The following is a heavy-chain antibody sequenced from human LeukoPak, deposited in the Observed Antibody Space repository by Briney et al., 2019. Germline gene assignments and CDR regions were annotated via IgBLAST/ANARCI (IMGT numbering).Heavy chain of an antibody. J-gene: IGHJ4*02. D-gene: IGHD2-21*02. CDR3: TRDIGDFVSDF. Sequence: PSETLSLTCTVSGGSITSRSYYWGWIRQPPGRGLEWIGSIYHLGSVRYNPSLKNRVTISVDTSMNQFALDLRSVTAADTAVYYCTRDIGDFVSDFWGQGTLVTVSS. CDR1: GGSITSRSYY. V-gene: IGHV4-39*02. CDR2: IYHLGSV.